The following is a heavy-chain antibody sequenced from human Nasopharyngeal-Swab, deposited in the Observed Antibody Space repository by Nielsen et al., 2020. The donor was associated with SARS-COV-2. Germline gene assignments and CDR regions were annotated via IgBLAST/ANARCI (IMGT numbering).Heavy chain of an antibody. J-gene: IGHJ4*02. CDR2: TSTSGSYI. V-gene: IGHV3-21*01. Sequence: GESLKISCAASGFTFSAYDMNWVRQAPGKGLEWVSSTSTSGSYIYYADSVKGRFTISRDNAKNSLYLQMNSLRAEDTAVYYCARDLHGDYALDYWGQGTLVTVSS. CDR1: GFTFSAYD. CDR3: ARDLHGDYALDY. D-gene: IGHD4-17*01.